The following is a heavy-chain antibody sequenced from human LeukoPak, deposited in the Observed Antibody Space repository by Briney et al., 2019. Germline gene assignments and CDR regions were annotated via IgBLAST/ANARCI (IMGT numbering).Heavy chain of an antibody. Sequence: GGSLRLSCAASGFTFDDYAMHWVRQAPGKGLEWVSGINWNGGSTGYADSVKGRFTISRDNAKNSLYLQMNSLRAEDTALYYCARVENYDPGCFDYWGQGTLVTVSS. CDR3: ARVENYDPGCFDY. D-gene: IGHD3-3*01. J-gene: IGHJ4*02. CDR2: INWNGGST. CDR1: GFTFDDYA. V-gene: IGHV3-20*04.